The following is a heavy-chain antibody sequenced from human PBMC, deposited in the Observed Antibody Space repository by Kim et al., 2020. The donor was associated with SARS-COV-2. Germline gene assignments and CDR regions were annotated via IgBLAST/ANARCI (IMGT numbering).Heavy chain of an antibody. V-gene: IGHV5-51*01. Sequence: TRYSPSFQGQVTISADKSISTAYLQWSRLKASDTAMYYCARQGATHYFDYWGQGTLVTVSS. CDR3: ARQGATHYFDY. CDR2: T. D-gene: IGHD5-12*01. J-gene: IGHJ4*02.